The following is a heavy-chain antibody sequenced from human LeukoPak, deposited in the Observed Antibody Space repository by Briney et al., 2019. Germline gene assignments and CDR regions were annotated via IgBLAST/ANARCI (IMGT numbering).Heavy chain of an antibody. CDR2: IWYDGSNK. D-gene: IGHD2-2*01. V-gene: IGHV3-33*01. J-gene: IGHJ3*02. Sequence: SGTSLRLSCAASGFTLSDYGVRWVRQAPGKGLEWVALIWYDGSNKYLTDSVKGRFTISRDNAKNSLYLQMNSLRAEDTAVYYCARSIKVVPAAMSHTYAFDIWGQGTMVSVSS. CDR1: GFTLSDYG. CDR3: ARSIKVVPAAMSHTYAFDI.